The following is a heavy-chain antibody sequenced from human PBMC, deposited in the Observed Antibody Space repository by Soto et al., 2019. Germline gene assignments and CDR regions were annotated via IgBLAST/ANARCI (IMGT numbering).Heavy chain of an antibody. Sequence: SETLSLTCAVYGGSFSGYYWSWIRQPPGKGLEWIGEINHSGSTNYNPSLKSRVTISVDTSKNQFSLKLSSVTAADTAVYYCARAGPGGTMVRGALGMDVWGQGTTVTVSS. D-gene: IGHD3-10*01. CDR3: ARAGPGGTMVRGALGMDV. CDR2: INHSGST. J-gene: IGHJ6*02. CDR1: GGSFSGYY. V-gene: IGHV4-34*01.